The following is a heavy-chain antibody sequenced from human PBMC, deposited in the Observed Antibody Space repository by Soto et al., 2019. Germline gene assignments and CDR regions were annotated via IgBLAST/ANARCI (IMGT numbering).Heavy chain of an antibody. D-gene: IGHD6-6*01. V-gene: IGHV4-39*01. CDR2: IYYSGST. CDR1: GGSVSSTSYY. Sequence: QLHLQESGPGLVKPSETLSLICTVSGGSVSSTSYYWDWIRQPPGKGLEWIGSIYYSGSTYYNPSLKSRVTISVDTSKNQFSLNLSSVTAVDTAIYYCAKNVLSWGQGILVTVSS. CDR3: AKNVLS. J-gene: IGHJ5*02.